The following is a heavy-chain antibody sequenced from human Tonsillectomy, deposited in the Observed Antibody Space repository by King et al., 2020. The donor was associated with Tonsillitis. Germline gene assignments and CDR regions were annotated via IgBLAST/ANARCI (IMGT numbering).Heavy chain of an antibody. Sequence: QLVQSGADVKKPGESLRISCKGSGYNFANYWITWMRQMPGKGLEWMGRIDPTDSYTNYSPSFQGHVIISVDKSISTAYLQWSSLEASDTAMYYCARQGRGYCSGGSCYDLSDYWGQGTRVTVSS. V-gene: IGHV5-10-1*03. CDR2: IDPTDSYT. D-gene: IGHD2-15*01. J-gene: IGHJ4*02. CDR3: ARQGRGYCSGGSCYDLSDY. CDR1: GYNFANYW.